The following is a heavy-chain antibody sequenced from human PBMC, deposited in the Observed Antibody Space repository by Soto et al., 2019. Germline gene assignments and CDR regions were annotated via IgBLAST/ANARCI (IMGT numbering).Heavy chain of an antibody. J-gene: IGHJ4*02. CDR2: ITHSGST. V-gene: IGHV4-34*01. CDR1: GGSFSGYY. Sequence: QVQLQQWGAGLLKPSETLSLTCAVYGGSFSGYYWSWIRQPPGKGLEWIGEITHSGSTNYNPSPQSRVTISVDTSKAQFSPNLSSVAAAGKAVYYCARGASRYYCGSGSYYKCWGQGTLVTVSS. CDR3: ARGASRYYCGSGSYYKC. D-gene: IGHD3-10*01.